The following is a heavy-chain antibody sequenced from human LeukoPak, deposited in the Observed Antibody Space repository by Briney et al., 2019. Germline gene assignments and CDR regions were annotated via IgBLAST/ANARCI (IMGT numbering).Heavy chain of an antibody. CDR1: GYSFIAYY. CDR2: INPKTGDT. J-gene: IGHJ4*02. Sequence: GASVKVSCMTSGYSFIAYYIHWVRQAPGQGREWMGWINPKTGDTRYAQKLRGRVTMTRDTSVSTVYMDLSGLRSDDTAVYFCARDGYRNELDHWGRGTRVTVSS. CDR3: ARDGYRNELDH. V-gene: IGHV1-2*02. D-gene: IGHD5-24*01.